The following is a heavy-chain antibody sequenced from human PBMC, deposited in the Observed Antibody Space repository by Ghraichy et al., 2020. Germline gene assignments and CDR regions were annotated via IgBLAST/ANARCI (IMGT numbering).Heavy chain of an antibody. V-gene: IGHV4-31*02. CDR1: GGSISSGGYY. D-gene: IGHD2-21*02. J-gene: IGHJ2*01. Sequence: SQTLSLTCTVSGGSISSGGYYWSWIRQHPGKSLEWIGYIYYSGSTYYNPSLKSRVNISVDTSKNQFSLKLSSVTAADTAVYYCAREHIVVVTPRWWYFDLWGRGTLVTVSS. CDR3: AREHIVVVTPRWWYFDL. CDR2: IYYSGST.